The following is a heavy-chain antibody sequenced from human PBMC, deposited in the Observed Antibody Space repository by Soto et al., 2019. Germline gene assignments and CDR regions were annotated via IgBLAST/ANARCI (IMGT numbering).Heavy chain of an antibody. J-gene: IGHJ6*02. V-gene: IGHV3-66*01. Sequence: EVQLVESGGGLVQPGGSLRLSCAASGFTVSSNYMSWVRQAPGKGLELVAVIYSGGSTYYADSVKDRFTISRDNTKNTVYLQMNSLRAEDTAVYYCARVGHYDYYGMDVWGQGTTVTVSS. CDR2: IYSGGST. CDR3: ARVGHYDYYGMDV. CDR1: GFTVSSNY.